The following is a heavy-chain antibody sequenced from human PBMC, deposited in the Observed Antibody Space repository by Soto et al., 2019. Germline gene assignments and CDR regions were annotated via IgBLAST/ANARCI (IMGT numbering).Heavy chain of an antibody. CDR2: VFHSGTT. J-gene: IGHJ6*02. CDR1: GGVVSSINW. V-gene: IGHV4-4*02. Sequence: QGQLQESGPGLVKPSGTLSLTCDVSGGVVSSINWWSWVRQPPGKTLEWIGEVFHSGTTNYNPSLKGRVTMSVDKSKNQLSLKLSSVTAADTAVYYCARGGGTYSTSYGMDVWGQGTTVIVSS. D-gene: IGHD5-18*01. CDR3: ARGGGTYSTSYGMDV.